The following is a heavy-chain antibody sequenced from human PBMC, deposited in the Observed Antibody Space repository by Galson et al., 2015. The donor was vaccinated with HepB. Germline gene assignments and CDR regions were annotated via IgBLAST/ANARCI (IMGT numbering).Heavy chain of an antibody. CDR1: GYTFTSNG. V-gene: IGHV1-18*04. CDR3: ARDPDIYSGSYYGY. CDR2: ISAYNGNI. Sequence: SVKVSCKASGYTFTSNGISWVRQAPGQGLEWMGWISAYNGNINYAQKLQGRVTMTTDTSTSTAYMELRSLRSDDTAVYYCARDPDIYSGSYYGYWGQGTLVTVSS. J-gene: IGHJ4*02. D-gene: IGHD1-26*01.